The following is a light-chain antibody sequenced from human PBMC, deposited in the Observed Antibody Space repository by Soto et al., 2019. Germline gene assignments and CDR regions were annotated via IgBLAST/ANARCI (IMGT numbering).Light chain of an antibody. CDR3: CSYAGSRRFVV. CDR1: SSDIGSHNL. Sequence: QSVLTQPASVSGSPGQSITISCTGTSSDIGSHNLVSWYQHHPGKAPKLIIYEVSERPSGVSYRFSGSKSGNTASLTISGLQVEEEDDYYCCSYAGSRRFVVFGGGTKLTVL. V-gene: IGLV2-23*02. CDR2: EVS. J-gene: IGLJ2*01.